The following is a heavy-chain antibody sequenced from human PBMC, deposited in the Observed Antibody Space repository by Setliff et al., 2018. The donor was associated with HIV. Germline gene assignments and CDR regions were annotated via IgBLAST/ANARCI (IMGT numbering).Heavy chain of an antibody. CDR3: ARARRDSYDRGRRNHYYIDV. D-gene: IGHD3-22*01. V-gene: IGHV1-2*02. J-gene: IGHJ6*03. CDR2: INTNSGDT. Sequence: ASVKVSCKASGYTFTVYYMHWVRQAPGQGLEWMGWINTNSGDTKYAQKFQGRVTMTRDTSISTAFMDLSSLRSDDTAMYYCARARRDSYDRGRRNHYYIDVWGKGTTVTVSS. CDR1: GYTFTVYY.